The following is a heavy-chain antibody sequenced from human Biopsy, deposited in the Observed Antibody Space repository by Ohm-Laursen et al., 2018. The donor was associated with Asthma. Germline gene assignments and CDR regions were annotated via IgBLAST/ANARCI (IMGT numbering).Heavy chain of an antibody. CDR1: GYTFTDYP. D-gene: IGHD7-27*01. CDR3: ARGQKSPGDRWFDP. CDR2: INPNSGGT. Sequence: ASVKVSYKASGYTFTDYPMHWVRQAPGQGLEWMGRINPNSGGTNYAQKFQGRVTMTSDTSISTAYMELSRLRSDDTALYYCARGQKSPGDRWFDPWGQGTLVTVSS. V-gene: IGHV1-2*06. J-gene: IGHJ5*02.